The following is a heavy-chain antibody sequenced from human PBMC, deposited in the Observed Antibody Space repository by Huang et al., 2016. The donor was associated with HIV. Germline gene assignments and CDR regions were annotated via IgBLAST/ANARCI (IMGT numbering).Heavy chain of an antibody. D-gene: IGHD6-19*01. CDR2: IRLSGTTI. V-gene: IGHV3-11*01. CDR3: ARRMAGWDDVFDM. J-gene: IGHJ3*02. Sequence: QVQLVESGGGLVKPGGSLRLSCAASGLVFSDHYMTWSRQAPGKGLGWISYIRLSGTTIRYAYSVKGRFTSSSDNAKKSLFLEMNSLRVEDTAVYYCARRMAGWDDVFDMWGQGTMVTVSS. CDR1: GLVFSDHY.